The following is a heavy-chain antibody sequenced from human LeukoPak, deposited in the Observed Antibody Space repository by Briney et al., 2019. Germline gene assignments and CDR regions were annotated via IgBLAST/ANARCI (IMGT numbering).Heavy chain of an antibody. V-gene: IGHV2-5*01. J-gene: IGHJ4*02. CDR2: IYWNDDK. CDR1: GFSLSTSGVG. CDR3: AHRLERRGSAWYGTFDY. D-gene: IGHD6-19*01. Sequence: SGPTLVNPTQTLTLTCTVSGFSLSTSGVGVGWIRQPPGKALEWLALIYWNDDKRYSPSLKSRLTITKDTSKNQVVLTMTNMDPVDTATYFCAHRLERRGSAWYGTFDYWGQGTLVTVS.